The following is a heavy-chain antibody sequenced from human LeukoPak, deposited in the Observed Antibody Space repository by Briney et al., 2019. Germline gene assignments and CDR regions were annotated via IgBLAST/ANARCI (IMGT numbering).Heavy chain of an antibody. J-gene: IGHJ6*03. CDR1: GGSISSGSYY. D-gene: IGHD6-6*01. V-gene: IGHV4-61*02. CDR2: IYTSGST. Sequence: SETLSLTCTVSGGSISSGSYYWSWIPQPAGKGLEWIGRIYTSGSTNYNPSLKSRVTISVDTSKNQFSLKLSSVTAADTAVYYCARRGKHIAARPSYYYYYMDVWGKGTTVTVSS. CDR3: ARRGKHIAARPSYYYYYMDV.